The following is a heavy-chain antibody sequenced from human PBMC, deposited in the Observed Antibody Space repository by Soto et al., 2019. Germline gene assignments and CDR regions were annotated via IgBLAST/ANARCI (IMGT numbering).Heavy chain of an antibody. CDR3: ARIGTTLGIVTNHWFDL. V-gene: IGHV4-30-4*08. CDR2: LDSGPST. J-gene: IGHJ5*02. CDR1: GASISSAYYY. Sequence: SETLSLTCTVSGASISSAYYYWSWIRQPPGKGLEWIGYLDSGPSTYYNPSLRSRLSMSVDTSRNQFSLKLSSVTAADTAVYYCARIGTTLGIVTNHWFDLWGQGTLATVSS. D-gene: IGHD1-1*01.